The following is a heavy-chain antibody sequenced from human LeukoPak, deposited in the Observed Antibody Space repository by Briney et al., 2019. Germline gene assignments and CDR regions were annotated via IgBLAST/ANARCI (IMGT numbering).Heavy chain of an antibody. CDR3: AKDLVAAAGTSWSDY. Sequence: GGSLRLSCAASGFTFSNYWMHWVRQAPGKGLEWVSAISGSGGSTYYADSVKGRFTISRDNSKNTLFLQMNSLRAEDTAVYYCAKDLVAAAGTSWSDYWGQGTLVTVSS. V-gene: IGHV3-23*01. D-gene: IGHD6-13*01. CDR1: GFTFSNYW. CDR2: ISGSGGST. J-gene: IGHJ4*02.